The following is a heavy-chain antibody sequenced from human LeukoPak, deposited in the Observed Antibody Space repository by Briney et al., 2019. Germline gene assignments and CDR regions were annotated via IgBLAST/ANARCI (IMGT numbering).Heavy chain of an antibody. CDR3: AKGRRAAAGVAFDI. V-gene: IGHV3-21*04. CDR1: GFTFSSYS. Sequence: PGGSLRLSCAASGFTFSSYSINWVRQAPGKGLEWVSFISTSSSYIHYADSVKGRFTISRDNAKNSLYLQMNSLRAEDMALYYCAKGRRAAAGVAFDIWGQGTMVTVSS. CDR2: ISTSSSYI. J-gene: IGHJ3*02. D-gene: IGHD6-13*01.